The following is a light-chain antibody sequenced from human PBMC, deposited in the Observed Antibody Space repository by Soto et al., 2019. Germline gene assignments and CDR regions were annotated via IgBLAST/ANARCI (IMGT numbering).Light chain of an antibody. Sequence: QSALTQPASVAGSPGQSITISCTGTSSDVGGYNYVSWYQQHPGKAPKLMIYEVSNRPSGVSNRFSGSKSGTTASLTISGLQAEDESDEYCSSYPSSSTLGVFGGGTKLTV. V-gene: IGLV2-14*01. CDR3: SSYPSSSTLGV. J-gene: IGLJ3*02. CDR2: EVS. CDR1: SSDVGGYNY.